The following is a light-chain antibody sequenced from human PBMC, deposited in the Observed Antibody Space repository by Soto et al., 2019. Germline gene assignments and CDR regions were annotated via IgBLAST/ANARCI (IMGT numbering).Light chain of an antibody. CDR1: QDIGHF. CDR3: LQDHTWPWT. Sequence: AIQMTQSPSSLSASVGDRVSLTCRASQDIGHFLSWYQHRPGKAPKLLIYGASSLHVGAPSRISGSGSGTDFTLTISRLQPEDFGTYFCLQDHTWPWTLGQGSRVAI. V-gene: IGKV1-6*01. CDR2: GAS. J-gene: IGKJ1*01.